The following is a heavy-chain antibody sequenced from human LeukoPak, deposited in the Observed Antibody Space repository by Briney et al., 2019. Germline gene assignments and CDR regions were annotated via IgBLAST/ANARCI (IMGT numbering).Heavy chain of an antibody. Sequence: GGSLRLSCSASGFIFSNYGMYWVRQAPGKGLEFVSAISSDGDNTFYADSVKGRFTISRDNSKNSLYLQMNSLRAEDTAVYYCARETLDHGGNYAWDFDLWGRGTLVTVSS. CDR3: ARETLDHGGNYAWDFDL. CDR2: ISSDGDNT. J-gene: IGHJ2*01. D-gene: IGHD4-23*01. CDR1: GFIFSNYG. V-gene: IGHV3-64*04.